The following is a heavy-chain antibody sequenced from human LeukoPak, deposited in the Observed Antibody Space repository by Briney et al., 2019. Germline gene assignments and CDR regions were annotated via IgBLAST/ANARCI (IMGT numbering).Heavy chain of an antibody. CDR1: GGSVSSGSYY. CDR2: IYYSGST. J-gene: IGHJ4*02. D-gene: IGHD2-8*01. CDR3: ARESGYCTSGVCRYYFDY. Sequence: GSLSLTCTGSGGSVSSGSYYWSWIRQPPGKGLEWIGYIYYSGSTNYNPSLKSRVTISVDTSKNQFSLKLSSVTAADTAVYYCARESGYCTSGVCRYYFDYWGQGTLVTVSS. V-gene: IGHV4-61*01.